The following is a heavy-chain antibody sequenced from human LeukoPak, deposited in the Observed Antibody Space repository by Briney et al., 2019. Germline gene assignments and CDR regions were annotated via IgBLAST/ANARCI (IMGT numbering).Heavy chain of an antibody. J-gene: IGHJ5*02. CDR1: GYTFTGYY. V-gene: IGHV1-2*02. D-gene: IGHD2-2*01. CDR2: INPNSGGT. CDR3: ARVGTSPTGNWFDP. Sequence: ASVKVSCKASGYTFTGYYMHWVREAPGQGLEWMGWINPNSGGTNYAQKFQGRVTMTRDTSISTAYMELSRLRSDDTAVYYCARVGTSPTGNWFDPWGQGTLVTVSS.